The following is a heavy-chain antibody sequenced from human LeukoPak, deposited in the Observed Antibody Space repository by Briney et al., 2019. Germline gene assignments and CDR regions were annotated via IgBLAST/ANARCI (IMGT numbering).Heavy chain of an antibody. CDR1: GGTFNSYA. Sequence: PAASVKVSCKASGGTFNSYAISWVRQAPGQGLEWMGGIIPMSDTANYPQKFRGRLTITADIPTSTVYMELSSLRSEDTAVYYCARVVNHGYSDYWGQGILVTVSS. CDR2: IIPMSDTA. CDR3: ARVVNHGYSDY. D-gene: IGHD4-17*01. V-gene: IGHV1-69*06. J-gene: IGHJ4*02.